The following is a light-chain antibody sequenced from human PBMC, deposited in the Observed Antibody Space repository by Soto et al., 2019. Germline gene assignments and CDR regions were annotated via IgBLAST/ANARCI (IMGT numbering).Light chain of an antibody. CDR1: QNISSY. J-gene: IGKJ1*01. CDR2: AAS. CDR3: QQSYTTPSIT. Sequence: DIQLTQSPSTPSASVGDRVTITCRASQNISSYLNWYHQKPGKAPKFLIYAASSLQSGVPSRFSGSGSGTDFTLTISSLQPEDFVTYFCQQSYTTPSITFGQGTKVDIK. V-gene: IGKV1-39*01.